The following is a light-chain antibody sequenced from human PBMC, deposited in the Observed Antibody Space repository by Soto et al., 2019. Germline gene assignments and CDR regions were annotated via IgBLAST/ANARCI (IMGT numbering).Light chain of an antibody. CDR3: KSYTSSNSYV. J-gene: IGLJ1*01. CDR2: DVS. V-gene: IGLV2-14*03. Sequence: QSVLTQPASVSGSPGQWITISCTGTSSDVGGYNYVSWCQHHPGKGPKLIIYDVSDRPSGVSNRFSGSKSGNTASLTISGLQAEDEADYYCKSYTSSNSYVFGTGTKVTVL. CDR1: SSDVGGYNY.